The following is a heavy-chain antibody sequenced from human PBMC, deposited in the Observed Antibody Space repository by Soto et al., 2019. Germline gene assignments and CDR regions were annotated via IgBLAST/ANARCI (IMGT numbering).Heavy chain of an antibody. D-gene: IGHD2-2*01. Sequence: SETLSLTCTVSGGSISSYYWSWIRQPPGKGLEWIGYIYYSGSTNYNPSLKSRVTISVDTSKNQFSLKLSSVTAADTAVYYWARAYCSSTSCYASPYYYYYYMDVWGKGTTVTVSS. CDR1: GGSISSYY. V-gene: IGHV4-59*01. CDR2: IYYSGST. J-gene: IGHJ6*03. CDR3: ARAYCSSTSCYASPYYYYYYMDV.